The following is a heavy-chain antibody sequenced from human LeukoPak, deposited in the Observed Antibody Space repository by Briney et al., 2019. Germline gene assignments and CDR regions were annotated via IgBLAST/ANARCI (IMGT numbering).Heavy chain of an antibody. CDR3: ARGRVYYYDSSGYMYYFDY. V-gene: IGHV4-59*01. J-gene: IGHJ4*02. CDR2: IYYSGST. CDR1: GGSISSYY. Sequence: SETLSLTCTVSGGSISSYYWSWIRQPPGKGLVWIGYIYYSGSTNHNPSLKSRVTISVDTSKNQFSLKLSSVTAADTAVYYCARGRVYYYDSSGYMYYFDYWGQGTLVTVSS. D-gene: IGHD3-22*01.